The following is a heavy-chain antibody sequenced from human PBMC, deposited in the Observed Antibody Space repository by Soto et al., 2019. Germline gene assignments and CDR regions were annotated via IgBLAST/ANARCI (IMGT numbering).Heavy chain of an antibody. V-gene: IGHV3-48*02. CDR3: VRDFRANSPFDY. Sequence: GSLRLSCAASGFTFTTYGLNWVRQAPGKGLEWVSYISSGGTSPYYADSVKGRFTISRDNAKNSVSLQMNSLRDEDTAVYYCVRDFRANSPFDYWGTGTRVTVPS. CDR1: GFTFTTYG. D-gene: IGHD3-10*01. J-gene: IGHJ4*02. CDR2: ISSGGTSP.